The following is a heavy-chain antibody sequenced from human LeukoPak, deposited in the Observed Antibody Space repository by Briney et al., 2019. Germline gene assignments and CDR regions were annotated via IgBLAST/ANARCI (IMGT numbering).Heavy chain of an antibody. CDR2: IYTSGST. D-gene: IGHD3-3*01. CDR1: GGSISSGSYY. CDR3: ARDQRRITIFGVAPV. J-gene: IGHJ4*02. Sequence: PSETLSLTCTVSGGSISSGSYYWSWIRQPAGKGLEWIGRIYTSGSTNYNPSLKSRVTLSVDTSKNQFSLKLSSVTAADTAVYYCARDQRRITIFGVAPVWGQGTLVTVSS. V-gene: IGHV4-61*02.